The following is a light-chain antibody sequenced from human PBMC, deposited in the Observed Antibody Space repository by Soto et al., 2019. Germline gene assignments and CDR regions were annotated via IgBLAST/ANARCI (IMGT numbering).Light chain of an antibody. CDR3: QEGSTLLT. J-gene: IGKJ4*01. CDR1: PSVSTY. CDR2: GAS. V-gene: IGKV1-39*01. Sequence: DIQMTQSPYSLSTSVGDRVTITCRTSPSVSTYLNWYQQRPGKAPKLLIYGASSLQSGVPSRFSGSGSGTHFTLTISSLQPEDFATYYCQEGSTLLTFGGGTKVEIK.